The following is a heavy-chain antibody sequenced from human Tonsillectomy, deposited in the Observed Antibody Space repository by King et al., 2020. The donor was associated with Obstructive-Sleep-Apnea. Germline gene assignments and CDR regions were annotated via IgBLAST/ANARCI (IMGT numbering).Heavy chain of an antibody. V-gene: IGHV3-64*01. CDR3: ARVLGEDYGDYGADY. D-gene: IGHD4-17*01. CDR1: GFTFRSYA. Sequence: VQLVGSGGGLVQPGGSLRLSCAASGFTFRSYAMHLFRQAPGEGLEYGSTISNNGGRKSFSTSVKGRFPISRDNSKNTLYLQMGSLRAEDMAVYYCARVLGEDYGDYGADYWGQGTLVTVSS. CDR2: ISNNGGRK. J-gene: IGHJ4*02.